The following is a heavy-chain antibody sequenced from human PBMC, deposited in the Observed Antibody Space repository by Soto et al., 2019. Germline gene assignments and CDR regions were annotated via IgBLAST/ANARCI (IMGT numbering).Heavy chain of an antibody. Sequence: PSETLSLTCTVSGGSISSGGYYWSWIRQHPGKGLEWIGYIYYSGSTYYNPSLKSRVTISVDTSKNQFSLKLSSVTAADTAVYYCARGKYSSVPYYYGMDVWGQGTTVT. D-gene: IGHD6-19*01. CDR1: GGSISSGGYY. J-gene: IGHJ6*02. CDR3: ARGKYSSVPYYYGMDV. V-gene: IGHV4-31*03. CDR2: IYYSGST.